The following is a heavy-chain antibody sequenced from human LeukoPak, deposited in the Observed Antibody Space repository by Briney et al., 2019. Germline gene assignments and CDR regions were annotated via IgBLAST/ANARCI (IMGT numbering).Heavy chain of an antibody. CDR2: IYYSGST. CDR1: GGSISSSSYY. CDR3: AGQTVDYVWGSYRPFDY. D-gene: IGHD3-16*02. V-gene: IGHV4-39*01. Sequence: SETLSLTCTVSGGSISSSSYYWGWIRQPPGKGLEWIGSIYYSGSTYYNPSLKSRVTISVDTSKNQFPLKLSSVTAADTTVYYCAGQTVDYVWGSYRPFDYWGQGTLVTVSS. J-gene: IGHJ4*02.